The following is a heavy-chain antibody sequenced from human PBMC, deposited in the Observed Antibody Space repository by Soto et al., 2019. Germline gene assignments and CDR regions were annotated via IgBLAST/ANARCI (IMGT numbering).Heavy chain of an antibody. CDR1: GFTFSSYA. V-gene: IGHV3-23*01. Sequence: GGSLRLSCAASGFTFSSYAMSWVRQAPGKGLEWVSAISGSGGSTYYADSVKGRFTISRDNSKNTLYLQMNSLRAEDTAVYYCAKDLPGIAAAGTHWFDPWGQGTLVTVSS. CDR3: AKDLPGIAAAGTHWFDP. J-gene: IGHJ5*02. CDR2: ISGSGGST. D-gene: IGHD6-13*01.